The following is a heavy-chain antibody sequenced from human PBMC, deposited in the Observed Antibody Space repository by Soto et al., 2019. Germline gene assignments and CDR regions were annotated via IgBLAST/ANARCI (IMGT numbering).Heavy chain of an antibody. Sequence: QVQLQESGPGLVKPSGTLSLTCAVSSGSISSSNWWSWVRQPPGKGLEWIGEIYHSGSTNYNPSLKSRVTISVDKSKNQFSLKLSSVTAADTAVYYCARDLYRPLGVGSDYYYYYMDVWGKGTTVTVSS. CDR3: ARDLYRPLGVGSDYYYYYMDV. J-gene: IGHJ6*03. V-gene: IGHV4-4*02. D-gene: IGHD3-16*02. CDR2: IYHSGST. CDR1: SGSISSSNW.